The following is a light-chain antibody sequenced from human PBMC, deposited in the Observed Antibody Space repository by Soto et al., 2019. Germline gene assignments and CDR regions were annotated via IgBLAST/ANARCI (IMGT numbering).Light chain of an antibody. CDR1: ESIARH. V-gene: IGKV1-39*01. Sequence: DIQMTQSPSSLSASVGDRVTITCRASESIARHLNWYQQKPGRAPNLLIYAASSLQNGVPSRFRGGGSGTDFTLTISNLQPEDFAPYYCQQTYSTLPITFGQGTRREI. CDR3: QQTYSTLPIT. CDR2: AAS. J-gene: IGKJ5*01.